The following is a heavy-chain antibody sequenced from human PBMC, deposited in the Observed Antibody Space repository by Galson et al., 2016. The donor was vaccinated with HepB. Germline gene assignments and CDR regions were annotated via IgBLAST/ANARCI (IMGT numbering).Heavy chain of an antibody. CDR3: ARTYDRGYSGYGPPFDY. CDR2: ISSSSSYI. CDR1: GFTFSTYS. J-gene: IGHJ4*02. V-gene: IGHV3-21*01. Sequence: SLRLSCAASGFTFSTYSMNWVHQAPGKGLEWVSSISSSSSYIYYAGSVKGRFTISRDNAKNSLYLQMNSLRAEDTAVYYCARTYDRGYSGYGPPFDYWGQGTLVTVPS. D-gene: IGHD5-12*01.